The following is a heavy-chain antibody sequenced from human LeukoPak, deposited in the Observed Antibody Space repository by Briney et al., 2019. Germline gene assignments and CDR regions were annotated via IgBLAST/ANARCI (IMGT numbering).Heavy chain of an antibody. CDR3: ARGIAVAGNLGTFDY. V-gene: IGHV3-66*01. Sequence: GGSLRLSCEVSGFTVSSNYMRWVRQAPGKGLEWVSLIYGGGTAYYADSVKGRFTTSRDNSKNTLYLQMNSLRAEDTAVYYCARGIAVAGNLGTFDYWGQGTLVTVSS. J-gene: IGHJ4*02. D-gene: IGHD6-19*01. CDR2: IYGGGTA. CDR1: GFTVSSNY.